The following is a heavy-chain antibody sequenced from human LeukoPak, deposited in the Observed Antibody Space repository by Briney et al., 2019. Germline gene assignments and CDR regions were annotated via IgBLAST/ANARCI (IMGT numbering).Heavy chain of an antibody. Sequence: SVKVSCKASGGTFSSYAISWVRQAPGQGLEWMGGIIPIFGTANYAQKFQGRVTMTRDTSTSTVYMELSSLRSEDTAVYYCARSYGGNSGSWFDPWGQGTLVTVSS. CDR3: ARSYGGNSGSWFDP. D-gene: IGHD4-23*01. V-gene: IGHV1-69*05. CDR1: GGTFSSYA. J-gene: IGHJ5*02. CDR2: IIPIFGTA.